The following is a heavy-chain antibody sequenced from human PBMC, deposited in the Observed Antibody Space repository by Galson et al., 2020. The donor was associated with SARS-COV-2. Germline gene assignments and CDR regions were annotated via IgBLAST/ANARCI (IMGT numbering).Heavy chain of an antibody. J-gene: IGHJ6*02. CDR3: AKASHHSLADYYYYGMDV. V-gene: IGHV3-30*18. CDR1: GFTFSSYG. CDR2: ISYDGSNK. Sequence: TGGSLRLSCVASGFTFSSYGMHWVRQAPGKGLEWVAVISYDGSNKYYADSVKGRFTISRDNSKNTLYLQMNSLRAEDTAVYYCAKASHHSLADYYYYGMDVWGQGTTVTVSS.